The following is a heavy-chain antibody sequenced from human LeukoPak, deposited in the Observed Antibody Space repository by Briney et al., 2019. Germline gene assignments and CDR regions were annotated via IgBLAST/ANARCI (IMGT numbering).Heavy chain of an antibody. J-gene: IGHJ4*02. Sequence: GSLRLSCAASGFTFTSYAIHWVRQAPGEGLEWVADISYDGSNKYYAHSVQGRFTMSRDNSKNTLYLQMNSLRAEDTAVYYCARDPEDTAMADYWGQGTLVTVSS. CDR3: ARDPEDTAMADY. V-gene: IGHV3-30*04. CDR2: ISYDGSNK. CDR1: GFTFTSYA. D-gene: IGHD5-18*01.